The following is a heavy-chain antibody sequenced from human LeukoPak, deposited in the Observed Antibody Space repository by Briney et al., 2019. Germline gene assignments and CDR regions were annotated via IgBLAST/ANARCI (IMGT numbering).Heavy chain of an antibody. CDR2: ISSSSSYI. J-gene: IGHJ6*04. CDR1: GFSLSSYS. CDR3: AELGITMIGGV. Sequence: GGSLRLSCAASGFSLSSYSMNWVREAPGKGLEWVSSISSSSSYIYYADSVKGRFTISRDNAKNSLYLQMNSLRAEDTAVYYCAELGITMIGGVWGKGTTVTISS. V-gene: IGHV3-21*01. D-gene: IGHD3-10*02.